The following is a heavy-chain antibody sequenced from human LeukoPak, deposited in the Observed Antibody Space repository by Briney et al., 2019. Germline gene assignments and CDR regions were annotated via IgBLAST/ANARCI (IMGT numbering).Heavy chain of an antibody. D-gene: IGHD5-18*01. V-gene: IGHV4-39*02. CDR2: IFYSGSA. J-gene: IGHJ4*02. Sequence: PSETLSLTCIVSGDSISSGIYYWGWIRQPPGKGLEWIGSIFYSGSAYYNPSLKSRVTMSVDTSKNQFSLKLSSVTAADTAVYYCAREYSYGSQLFDYWGQGTLVTVSS. CDR1: GDSISSGIYY. CDR3: AREYSYGSQLFDY.